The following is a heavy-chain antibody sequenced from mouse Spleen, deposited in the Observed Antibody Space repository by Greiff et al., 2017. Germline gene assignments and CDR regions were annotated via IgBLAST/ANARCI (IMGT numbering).Heavy chain of an antibody. CDR1: GFTFSDYG. V-gene: IGHV5-17*01. J-gene: IGHJ2*01. CDR2: ISSGSSTI. CDR3: ARNYFFFDY. Sequence: EVQVVESGGGLVTPGGSLKLTCAASGFTFSDYGMHWVRQAPEKGLEWLAYISSGSSTIYYAATVKGRFTISSDNAKNTLFLQMTSKRSDDTAMYCCARNYFFFDYWGQGTTLTVSS. D-gene: IGHD1-1*02.